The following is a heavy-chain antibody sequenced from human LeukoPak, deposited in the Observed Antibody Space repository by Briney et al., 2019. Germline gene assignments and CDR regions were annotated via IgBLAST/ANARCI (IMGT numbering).Heavy chain of an antibody. CDR1: GFTFSGYT. V-gene: IGHV3-48*01. CDR3: ARGTSRGSRYGFDS. D-gene: IGHD6-19*01. CDR2: ISDTSTLI. J-gene: IGHJ5*01. Sequence: GGSLRLSCTASGFTFSGYTMNWVRQAPGEGLEWVSYISDTSTLIYYAASVKGRFTISRDNAKNSLYLQMNSLRAEDTAMYYCARGTSRGSRYGFDSWGQGILVTVTS.